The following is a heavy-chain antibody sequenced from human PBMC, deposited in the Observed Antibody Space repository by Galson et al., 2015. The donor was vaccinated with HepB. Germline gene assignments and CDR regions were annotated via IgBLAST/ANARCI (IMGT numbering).Heavy chain of an antibody. CDR1: GGSISSGGYS. CDR2: IYHSGST. D-gene: IGHD3-22*01. CDR3: ASRTYYYDGSEILGGMDV. V-gene: IGHV4-30-2*01. J-gene: IGHJ6*02. Sequence: TLSLTCAVSGGSISSGGYSWSWIRQPPGKGLEWIGYIYHSGSTYYNPSLKSRVTISVDRSKNQFSLRLSSVTAADTAVYYCASRTYYYDGSEILGGMDVWGQGTTVTVSS.